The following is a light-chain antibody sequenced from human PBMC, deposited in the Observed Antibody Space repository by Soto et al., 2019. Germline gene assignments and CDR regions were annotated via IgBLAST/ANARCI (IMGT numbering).Light chain of an antibody. J-gene: IGKJ1*01. CDR3: QKYNSAPWT. V-gene: IGKV1-27*01. CDR1: QGISDY. CDR2: AAS. Sequence: DNRITQSPSSLSASVGDRVTITCRASQGISDYLAWYQQKPGKVPKLLIYAASTLHSGVPSRFSGSGSGTDFTLTISSLQPEDVATYYCQKYNSAPWTFGQGTKVEMK.